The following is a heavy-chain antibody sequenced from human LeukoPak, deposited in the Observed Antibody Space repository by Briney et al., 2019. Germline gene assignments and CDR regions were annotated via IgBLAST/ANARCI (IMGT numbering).Heavy chain of an antibody. CDR2: IYYSGST. CDR1: GGSISSHY. Sequence: PSETLSLTCTVSGGSISSHYWSWIRQPPGKGLEWIGYIYYSGSTNYNPSLKSRVTTSVDTPRNQFSLKLSSVTAADSAVYYCARRTGYLNYYYYYYMDVWGNGTTVTVSS. D-gene: IGHD3/OR15-3a*01. V-gene: IGHV4-59*11. CDR3: ARRTGYLNYYYYYYMDV. J-gene: IGHJ6*03.